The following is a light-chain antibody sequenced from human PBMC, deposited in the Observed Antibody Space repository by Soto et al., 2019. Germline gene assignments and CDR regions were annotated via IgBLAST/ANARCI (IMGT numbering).Light chain of an antibody. Sequence: QSALTQPRSVSGSPGQSVTISCTGTSSDVGGYNYVSWYQQHPGKAPKLMIYDVSKRPSGVPDRFSGSKSGNTVSLTISGLQAEDEADYYCCSYAGSYTVFGGGTQLTVL. V-gene: IGLV2-11*01. CDR1: SSDVGGYNY. J-gene: IGLJ3*02. CDR3: CSYAGSYTV. CDR2: DVS.